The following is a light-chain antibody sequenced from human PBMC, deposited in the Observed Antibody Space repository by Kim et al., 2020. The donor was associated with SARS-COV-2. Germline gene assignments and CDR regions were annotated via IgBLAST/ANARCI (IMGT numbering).Light chain of an antibody. CDR3: QQYNKWPPRA. CDR1: QSVSSD. CDR2: GAS. Sequence: EIVMTQSPATLSLSPGERATLSCRASQSVSSDLAWYQHKPGQAPRLLIYGASTRATDIPARFSGSGSGTEFTLTISSLQSEDFAVYYCQQYNKWPPRAFGQGTKVEIK. V-gene: IGKV3-15*01. J-gene: IGKJ1*01.